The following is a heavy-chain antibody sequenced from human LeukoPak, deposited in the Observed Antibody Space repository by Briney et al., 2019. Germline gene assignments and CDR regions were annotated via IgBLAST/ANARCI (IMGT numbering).Heavy chain of an antibody. Sequence: PGGSLRLSCAASGFTFGSYWMSWVRQAPGKGLEWVANIKQDGSEKYYVDSVKGRFTISRDNAKNSLYLQMNSLRAEDTAVYYCARLPYCSGGSCYPWDYWGQGTLVTVSS. CDR3: ARLPYCSGGSCYPWDY. CDR1: GFTFGSYW. J-gene: IGHJ4*02. D-gene: IGHD2-15*01. V-gene: IGHV3-7*01. CDR2: IKQDGSEK.